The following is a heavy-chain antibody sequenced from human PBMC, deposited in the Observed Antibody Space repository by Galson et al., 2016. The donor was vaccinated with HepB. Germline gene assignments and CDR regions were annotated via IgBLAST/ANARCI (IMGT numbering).Heavy chain of an antibody. Sequence: QSGAEVKKPGESLKISCKGSGYSFTSYWIGWVRQMPGKGLEWMGIIYPGDSDTRYSPSFQGQVTISADKSISTAYLQWSSLKASATAMYYCERQASSSSPTDYYYYHYGMDVWGQGTTVTVSS. V-gene: IGHV5-51*01. CDR1: GYSFTSYW. D-gene: IGHD6-6*01. J-gene: IGHJ6*02. CDR3: ERQASSSSPTDYYYYHYGMDV. CDR2: IYPGDSDT.